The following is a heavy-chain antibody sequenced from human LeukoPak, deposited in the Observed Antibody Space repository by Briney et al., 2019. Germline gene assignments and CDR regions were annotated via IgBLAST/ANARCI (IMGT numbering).Heavy chain of an antibody. Sequence: PSETLSLTCTVSGGSISSYYWSWIRQPPGKGLEWIGYIYYSGSTNYNPSLKSRVTISVDTSKNQFSLRLSSLTAADTAVYYCARDGYYDSSGYRTYYYYMDVWGKGTTVTVSS. CDR2: IYYSGST. D-gene: IGHD3-22*01. CDR3: ARDGYYDSSGYRTYYYYMDV. V-gene: IGHV4-59*01. CDR1: GGSISSYY. J-gene: IGHJ6*03.